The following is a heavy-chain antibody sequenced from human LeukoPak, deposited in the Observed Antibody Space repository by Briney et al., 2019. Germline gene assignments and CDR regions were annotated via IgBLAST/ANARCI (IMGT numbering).Heavy chain of an antibody. Sequence: ASVKVSCKASGYTFTSYYMHWVRQAPGQGLEWMGIINPSGGSTSYAQKFQGRVTMTRDTSTNTVYMELSSLRSEDTAVYYCARDSGSSSSGPLEFHMDVWGKGTTVTVSS. CDR3: ARDSGSSSSGPLEFHMDV. CDR2: INPSGGST. CDR1: GYTFTSYY. D-gene: IGHD6-6*01. J-gene: IGHJ6*03. V-gene: IGHV1-46*01.